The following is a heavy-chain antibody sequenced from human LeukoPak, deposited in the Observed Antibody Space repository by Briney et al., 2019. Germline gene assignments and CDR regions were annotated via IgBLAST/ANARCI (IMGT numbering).Heavy chain of an antibody. Sequence: ASVKVSCKASGYTFSSHDIYWVRQAPGQGLEWMGWMNLNSGDTYYAQNFQGRFSITSDTSKSTTYMDLASLAPEDTAVYYCWISGAPDAFDIWGQGTMVTVSS. V-gene: IGHV1-8*01. D-gene: IGHD3-3*02. CDR2: MNLNSGDT. J-gene: IGHJ3*02. CDR1: GYTFSSHD. CDR3: WISGAPDAFDI.